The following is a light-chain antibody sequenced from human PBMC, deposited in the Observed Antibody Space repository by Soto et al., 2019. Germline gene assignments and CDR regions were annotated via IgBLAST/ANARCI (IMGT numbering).Light chain of an antibody. Sequence: DIQMTQSPSTLSASVGDRVTITCRASPSIRPWLAWYQQKPGKAPKLLIYDASTLESGVPSRFSGSGSGTEYTLTISSLQSDDFATYYCQQYNSYSAITFGGGTRVE. CDR2: DAS. J-gene: IGKJ4*01. CDR3: QQYNSYSAIT. V-gene: IGKV1-5*01. CDR1: PSIRPW.